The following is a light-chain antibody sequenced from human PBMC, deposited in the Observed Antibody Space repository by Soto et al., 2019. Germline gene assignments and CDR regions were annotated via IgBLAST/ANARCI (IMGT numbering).Light chain of an antibody. CDR2: GAS. V-gene: IGKV3-20*01. J-gene: IGKJ1*01. CDR3: QQYGSSPGT. CDR1: QTVSSSF. Sequence: EIVLTQSPGTLSLSPGEGATLSCRASQTVSSSFLAWYQQKAGQAPRLLIYGASSRATGIPDRFSGSGSGTDFTLTITRLEPEDFAVYYCQQYGSSPGTFGQGTKVDFK.